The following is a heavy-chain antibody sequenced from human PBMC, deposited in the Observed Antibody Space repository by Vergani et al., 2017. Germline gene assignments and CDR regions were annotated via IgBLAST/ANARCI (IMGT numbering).Heavy chain of an antibody. CDR1: GGSISGGGYY. J-gene: IGHJ6*03. Sequence: QVRLQESGPGLLKPSQTLSLTCTVSGGSISGGGYYWNWIRQRPGKGLEWIGYIHNSGSTYYKPSLESRLTLSLETSKNQFSLKLSSVTAADTAVYYCATDRQKNYFYFYMDVWGKGTTVTVSS. V-gene: IGHV4-31*03. CDR3: ATDRQKNYFYFYMDV. CDR2: IHNSGST.